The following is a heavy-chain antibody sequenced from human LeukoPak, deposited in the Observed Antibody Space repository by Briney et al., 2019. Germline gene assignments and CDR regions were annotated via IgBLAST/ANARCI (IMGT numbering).Heavy chain of an antibody. CDR3: AKGGGFGKYYFDY. Sequence: GGSLRLSCAASGFTFSSHAMNWVRQAPGKGLEWVSHIYSSGNTYHADSVKGRFTISRDTSENMVFLQMNSLRAEDTAVYYCAKGGGFGKYYFDYWGQGTLVTVSS. J-gene: IGHJ4*02. V-gene: IGHV3-66*01. D-gene: IGHD3-16*01. CDR1: GFTFSSHA. CDR2: IYSSGNT.